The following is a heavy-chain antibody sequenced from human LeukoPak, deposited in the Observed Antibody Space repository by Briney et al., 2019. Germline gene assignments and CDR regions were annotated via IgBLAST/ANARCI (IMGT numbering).Heavy chain of an antibody. Sequence: ASVKVSCKASGGTFSSYAISWVRQAPGQGLEWMGIINPSGGSTSYAQKFQGRVTMTRDTSTSTVYMELSSLRSEDTAVYYCARGLGIAAAGKAPFDYWGQGTLVTVSS. CDR1: GGTFSSYA. D-gene: IGHD6-13*01. J-gene: IGHJ4*02. V-gene: IGHV1-46*03. CDR2: INPSGGST. CDR3: ARGLGIAAAGKAPFDY.